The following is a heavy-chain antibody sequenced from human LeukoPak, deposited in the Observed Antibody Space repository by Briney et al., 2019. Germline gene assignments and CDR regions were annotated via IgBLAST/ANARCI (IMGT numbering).Heavy chain of an antibody. V-gene: IGHV4-34*01. CDR1: GGSFSGYD. Sequence: PSETLSLTCAVYGGSFSGYDWSWIRQPPGKGLEWIGEINHSGSTNYNPSLKSRVTISVDTSKNQFSLKLSSVTAADTAVYYCARGGGYCSSTSCYGAGYYYYYMDVWGKGTTVTVSS. J-gene: IGHJ6*03. D-gene: IGHD2-2*01. CDR3: ARGGGYCSSTSCYGAGYYYYYMDV. CDR2: INHSGST.